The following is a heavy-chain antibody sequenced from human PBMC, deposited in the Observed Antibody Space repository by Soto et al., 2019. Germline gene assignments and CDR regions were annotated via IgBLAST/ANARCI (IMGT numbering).Heavy chain of an antibody. D-gene: IGHD3-10*01. Sequence: QVQLVQSGAEVKKPGASVKVSCKASGYTFTGYYMYWVRQAPGQGLEWMGLSNPNSGGTNYAQKFQGRVSMTRDTSTGTAYMKLSRLRSDNTAVYYSARRIHYYYGSGSYRSGMDVWGQGTTVTVSS. CDR3: ARRIHYYYGSGSYRSGMDV. J-gene: IGHJ6*02. V-gene: IGHV1-2*02. CDR2: SNPNSGGT. CDR1: GYTFTGYY.